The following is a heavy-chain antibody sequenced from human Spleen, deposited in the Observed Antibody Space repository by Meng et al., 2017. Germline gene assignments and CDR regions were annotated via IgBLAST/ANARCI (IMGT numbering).Heavy chain of an antibody. D-gene: IGHD1-1*01. V-gene: IGHV5-51*01. Sequence: GESLKISCKASGYSFTNYWIGWVRQMPGKGLEWMGIFYSGDSDTRYRPSFQGQVTMSVDKSISTAYLQWNSLKTKDTALYYCTGHTDYWGQGALVTVSS. CDR1: GYSFTNYW. CDR2: FYSGDSDT. J-gene: IGHJ4*02. CDR3: TGHTDY.